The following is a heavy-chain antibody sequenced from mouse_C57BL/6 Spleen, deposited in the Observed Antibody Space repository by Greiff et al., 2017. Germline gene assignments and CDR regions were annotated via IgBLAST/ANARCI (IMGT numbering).Heavy chain of an antibody. Sequence: EVKLEESGGDLVKPGGSLKLSCAASGFTFSSYGMSWVRQTPDKRLEWVATISSGGSYTYYPDSVKGRFTISRDNAKNTLYLQMSSLKSEDTAMYYCARRRDQGYFDVWGTGTTVTVSS. CDR1: GFTFSSYG. V-gene: IGHV5-6*02. CDR3: ARRRDQGYFDV. J-gene: IGHJ1*03. CDR2: ISSGGSYT.